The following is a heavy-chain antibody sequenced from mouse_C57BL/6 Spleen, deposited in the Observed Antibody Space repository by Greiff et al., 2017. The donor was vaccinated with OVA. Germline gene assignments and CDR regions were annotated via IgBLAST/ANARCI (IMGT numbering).Heavy chain of an antibody. CDR2: ISSGSSTI. CDR3: ARGTYGNYRYFDG. J-gene: IGHJ1*03. V-gene: IGHV5-17*01. D-gene: IGHD2-1*01. CDR1: GFTFSDYG. Sequence: DVKLVESGGGLVKPGGSLKLSCAASGFTFSDYGMHWVRQAPEKGLEWVAYISSGSSTIYYADTVKGRFTISRDNAKNTLFLQMTRLRSEDTAMYYCARGTYGNYRYFDGWGTGTTVTVSS.